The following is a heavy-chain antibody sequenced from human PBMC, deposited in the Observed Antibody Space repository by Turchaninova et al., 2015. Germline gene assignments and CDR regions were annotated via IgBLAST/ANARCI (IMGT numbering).Heavy chain of an antibody. V-gene: IGHV3-64D*06. J-gene: IGHJ4*02. Sequence: EVQLVESGGGLVQPGGSLRLSCSASGFNFNRNGMTWVGQAPGKGQEFVSAISGNGVXXXYEXXXKGRXTISXDSSXXTLXXXMTSLKDEXXXIYYCVTGAXYYYXXWGQXTLVTXSS. CDR2: ISGNGVXX. CDR3: VTGAXYYYXX. D-gene: IGHD3-22*01. CDR1: GFNFNRNG.